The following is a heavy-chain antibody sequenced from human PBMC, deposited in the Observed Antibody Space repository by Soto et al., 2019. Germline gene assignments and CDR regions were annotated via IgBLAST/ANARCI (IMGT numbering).Heavy chain of an antibody. CDR1: GFTFSSYE. D-gene: IGHD2-2*01. J-gene: IGHJ6*02. Sequence: GGSLRLSCAASGFTFSSYEMNWVRQAPGKGLECVSYISSSGSTIYYADSVKGRFTISRDNAKNSLYLQMNSLRAEDTAVYYCARDLVVVVPAATDYYYYGMDVWGQGTTVTVSS. CDR3: ARDLVVVVPAATDYYYYGMDV. V-gene: IGHV3-48*03. CDR2: ISSSGSTI.